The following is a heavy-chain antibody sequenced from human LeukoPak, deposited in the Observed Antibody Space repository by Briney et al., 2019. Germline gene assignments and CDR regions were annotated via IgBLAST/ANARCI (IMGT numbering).Heavy chain of an antibody. J-gene: IGHJ4*02. D-gene: IGHD2-8*01. CDR1: GFTFSNYT. Sequence: PGGSLRLSCAASGFTFSNYTMHWVRQAPGKGLEWVAAISYDGSNKQYADSVKGRFTTSRDNAKNSLSVQMNSLRAEDTAFYYCARGRYCTDGVCYFDYWGQGTLVTVSS. V-gene: IGHV3-30*04. CDR3: ARGRYCTDGVCYFDY. CDR2: ISYDGSNK.